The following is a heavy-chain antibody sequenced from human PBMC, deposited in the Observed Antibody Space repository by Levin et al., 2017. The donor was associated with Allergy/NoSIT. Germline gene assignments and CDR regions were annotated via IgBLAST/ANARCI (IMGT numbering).Heavy chain of an antibody. D-gene: IGHD1/OR15-1a*01. V-gene: IGHV2-5*02. CDR2: IYWDDDK. CDR3: AHRPPGGYNWNNNWFDP. J-gene: IGHJ5*02. Sequence: SGPTLVKPTQTLTLTCTFSGFSLRRSGMGVGWIRQPPGKALEWLALIYWDDDKRYNPSLKSRITITKDTSKNQVVLTITNMNPVDTATYYCAHRPPGGYNWNNNWFDPWGQGTLVIVSS. CDR1: GFSLRRSGMG.